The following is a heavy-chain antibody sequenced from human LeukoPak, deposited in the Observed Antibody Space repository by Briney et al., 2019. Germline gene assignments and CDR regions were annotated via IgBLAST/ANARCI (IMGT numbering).Heavy chain of an antibody. V-gene: IGHV1-18*01. CDR3: ARGRGDGYNFYFDY. J-gene: IGHJ4*02. CDR1: GYTFTSYG. Sequence: APVKVSCKAAGYTFTSYGISWVRQAPGQGLEWMGWISAYNGNTNYAQKLQGRVTMTTDTSTSTAYKELRSLRSDDTAVYYCARGRGDGYNFYFDYWGQGTLVTVSS. D-gene: IGHD5-24*01. CDR2: ISAYNGNT.